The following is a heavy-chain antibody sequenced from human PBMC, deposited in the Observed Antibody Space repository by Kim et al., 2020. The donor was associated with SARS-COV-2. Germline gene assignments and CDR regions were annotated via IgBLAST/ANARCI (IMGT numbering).Heavy chain of an antibody. Sequence: TYSAGSVKGRLTISRDNSKNTLYLQMNSLRAEDTAVYYCARDLGDYGMDVWGQGTTVTVSS. V-gene: IGHV3-53*01. J-gene: IGHJ6*02. CDR3: ARDLGDYGMDV. D-gene: IGHD3-16*01. CDR2: T.